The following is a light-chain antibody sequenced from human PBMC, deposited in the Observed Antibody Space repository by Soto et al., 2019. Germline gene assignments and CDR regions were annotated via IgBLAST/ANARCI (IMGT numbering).Light chain of an antibody. V-gene: IGKV3-15*01. J-gene: IGKJ2*01. CDR1: QSVNSK. CDR3: QQYHYWPYT. Sequence: EIVMTQSPATLSVSPGERVTLSCRASQSVNSKVAWYQQKPGQAPRLLIYGASTRATGIPARFSGSGSGTEFTLTISSLQSEDFAIYYCQQYHYWPYTFGQGTNLEIK. CDR2: GAS.